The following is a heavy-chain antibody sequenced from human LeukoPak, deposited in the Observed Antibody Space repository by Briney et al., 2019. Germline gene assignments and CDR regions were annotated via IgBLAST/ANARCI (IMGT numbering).Heavy chain of an antibody. V-gene: IGHV1-69*04. D-gene: IGHD3-10*01. CDR1: RGTFSSYA. CDR3: ARTQWFGELPHFDY. J-gene: IGHJ4*02. Sequence: ASVKVSCKASRGTFSSYAISCVRQAPGQGLEWMGRIIPILGIANYAQKFQGRVTITADKSTSTPDMELSSLRSEDTAVYYCARTQWFGELPHFDYWGQGTLVTVSS. CDR2: IIPILGIA.